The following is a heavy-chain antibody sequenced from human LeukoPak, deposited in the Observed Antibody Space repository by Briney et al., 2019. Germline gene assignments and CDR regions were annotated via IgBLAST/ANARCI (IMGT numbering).Heavy chain of an antibody. J-gene: IGHJ6*02. CDR1: GFIFSSYE. CDR3: ARTKPYYGIDV. V-gene: IGHV3-48*03. Sequence: SGGSLRLSCAASGFIFSSYEMTWVRQAPGKGLEIISHIAVSNTYINHADSVQGRFTISRDDAENSLYLQMNSLRGDDTAVYYCARTKPYYGIDVWGQGATVTVSS. CDR2: IAVSNTYI.